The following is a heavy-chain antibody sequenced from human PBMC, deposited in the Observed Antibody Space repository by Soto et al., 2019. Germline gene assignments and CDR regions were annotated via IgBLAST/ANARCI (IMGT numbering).Heavy chain of an antibody. V-gene: IGHV3-64*01. CDR2: ISSNGVGT. CDR3: ARRARPDFYYMDV. Sequence: GGSLRLSCAVSGFTLSGYAMDWVRQAPGKGLEYVSGISSNGVGTYYANSVQGRFTISRDNSKNTVYLQMGSLRPEDMAVYYCARRARPDFYYMDVWGKGTTVTVSS. D-gene: IGHD6-6*01. J-gene: IGHJ6*03. CDR1: GFTLSGYA.